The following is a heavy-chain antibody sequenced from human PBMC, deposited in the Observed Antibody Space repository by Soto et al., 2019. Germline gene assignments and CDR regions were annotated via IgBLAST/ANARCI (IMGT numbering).Heavy chain of an antibody. CDR2: INPNSGGT. V-gene: IGHV1-2*04. D-gene: IGHD6-13*01. CDR3: ARDSRGSNLPGYSGSMDV. J-gene: IGHJ6*03. Sequence: ASVKVSCKASGYTFTGYYMHWVRQAPGQGLEWMGWINPNSGGTNYAQKFQGWVTMTRETSISTAYMELSRLRSDDTAVYYCARDSRGSNLPGYSGSMDVWGKGTTVTVSS. CDR1: GYTFTGYY.